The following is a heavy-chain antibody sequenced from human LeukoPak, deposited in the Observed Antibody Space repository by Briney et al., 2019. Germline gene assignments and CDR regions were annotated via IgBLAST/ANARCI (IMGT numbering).Heavy chain of an antibody. J-gene: IGHJ4*02. V-gene: IGHV5-51*01. CDR1: GYSFSSYW. D-gene: IGHD3-10*01. CDR2: IYPGESDT. Sequence: GESLKISRKGSGYSFSSYWTGWVRQMPGKGLEWMGFIYPGESDTRYSPSFQGQVTISADKSISTAYLQWRSLKASDTAMYYCARNRGDNTFDYWGQGILVTVSS. CDR3: ARNRGDNTFDY.